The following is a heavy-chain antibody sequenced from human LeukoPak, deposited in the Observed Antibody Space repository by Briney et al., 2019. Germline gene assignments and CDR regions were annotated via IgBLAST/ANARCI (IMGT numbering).Heavy chain of an antibody. V-gene: IGHV1-46*01. J-gene: IGHJ5*02. D-gene: IGHD2-2*01. CDR3: ARGSSAAPGQASWFDP. Sequence: ASVKVSCKASGDTFTTYYMHWVRQAPGQGLEWMGTINPSGDSTNYAQKFQGRVTMTRDTSTSTVYMDLSSLRSEDTAVYYCARGSSAAPGQASWFDPWGQGTLVTVSS. CDR1: GDTFTTYY. CDR2: INPSGDST.